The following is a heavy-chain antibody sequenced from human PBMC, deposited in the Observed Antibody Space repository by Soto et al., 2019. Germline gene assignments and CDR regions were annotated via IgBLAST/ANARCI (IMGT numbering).Heavy chain of an antibody. CDR3: ARDMPIWGSDHYFGY. CDR2: ISPYNGNT. Sequence: QVLLVQSAAEVKKPGASVRVSCTAPGYPFTNYILNWVRQSPGQGLEGMGWISPYNGNTNYEQKFQDIVTMTTDTTTSTDYLVLRSLSSDDTAVNVCARDMPIWGSDHYFGYWGQGTLVTVSS. V-gene: IGHV1-18*01. J-gene: IGHJ4*02. CDR1: GYPFTNYI. D-gene: IGHD3-16*02.